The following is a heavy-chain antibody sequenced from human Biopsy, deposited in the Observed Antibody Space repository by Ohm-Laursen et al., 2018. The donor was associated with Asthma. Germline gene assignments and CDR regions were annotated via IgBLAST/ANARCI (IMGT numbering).Heavy chain of an antibody. CDR2: INHSGST. CDR1: GGSFSGYY. J-gene: IGHJ6*02. V-gene: IGHV4-34*01. Sequence: PSQTLSLTCVVYGGSFSGYYWSWIRQPPGKGLEWIGEINHSGSTNYNPSLKSRVTISVDTSKNQFSLKLSSVTAADTAVYYCARITNDRIAAAGRYYYYGMDVWGQGTTVTVSS. D-gene: IGHD6-13*01. CDR3: ARITNDRIAAAGRYYYYGMDV.